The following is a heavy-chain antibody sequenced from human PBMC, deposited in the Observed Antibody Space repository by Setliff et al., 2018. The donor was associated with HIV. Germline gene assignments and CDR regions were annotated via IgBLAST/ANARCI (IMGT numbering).Heavy chain of an antibody. J-gene: IGHJ4*02. CDR1: GGSVSNSAYY. CDR3: ARMESTRPPRGLDY. D-gene: IGHD6-6*01. V-gene: IGHV4-39*01. CDR2: IYYSGST. Sequence: SETLSLTCTVSGGSVSNSAYYWGWIRQPTGKGLEWIGTIYYSGSTQYNPSFKSRVTISIDTSKNEFSLKLLSVTAADTAVYYCARMESTRPPRGLDYWGQETLVTVPQ.